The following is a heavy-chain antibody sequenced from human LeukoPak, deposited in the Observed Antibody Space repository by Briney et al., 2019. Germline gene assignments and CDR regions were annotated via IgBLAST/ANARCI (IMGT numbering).Heavy chain of an antibody. Sequence: GGSLRLSCVASGFTFSSHWMSWVRQAPGKGLEWVANINQDGSEKYHVDSVKGRFTISRDNAKKVLYLQMNSLRAEDTAVYYCARDHVQPGLIFGNWGQGTLVPVSS. CDR3: ARDHVQPGLIFGN. V-gene: IGHV3-7*01. CDR2: INQDGSEK. CDR1: GFTFSSHW. J-gene: IGHJ4*02. D-gene: IGHD3-16*01.